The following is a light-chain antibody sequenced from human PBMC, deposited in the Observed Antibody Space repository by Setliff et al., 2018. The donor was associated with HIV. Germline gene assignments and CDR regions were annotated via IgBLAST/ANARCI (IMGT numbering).Light chain of an antibody. CDR2: EVS. CDR1: SSDGGGYNY. V-gene: IGLV2-14*01. J-gene: IGLJ2*01. CDR3: SSYTSSNTLL. Sequence: QSALRQPASVSGSPGQSITISYTGTSSDGGGYNYIAWYQQHPGKAPKLMIYEVSHRPSGVSNRFSASKSGNTASLTISWLQAEDEADYYCSSYTSSNTLLYGGGTTVTVL.